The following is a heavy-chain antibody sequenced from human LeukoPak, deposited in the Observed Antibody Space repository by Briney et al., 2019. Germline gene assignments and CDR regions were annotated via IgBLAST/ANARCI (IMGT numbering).Heavy chain of an antibody. CDR1: GVSVSSGSYY. Sequence: PSETLSLTCTVSGVSVSSGSYYWSWLRQPPGEGLEWIGYIYYSGSTNYNPSLKSRVTISVDTTKNQFSLKLSSVTAADTAVYYCARGTMRLAFDIWGQGTMVTVSS. V-gene: IGHV4-61*01. CDR2: IYYSGST. CDR3: ARGTMRLAFDI. D-gene: IGHD1-7*01. J-gene: IGHJ3*02.